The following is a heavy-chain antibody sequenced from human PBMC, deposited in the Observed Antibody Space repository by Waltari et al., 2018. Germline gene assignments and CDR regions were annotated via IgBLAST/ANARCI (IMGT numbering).Heavy chain of an antibody. Sequence: QVQLVQSGAEVKKPGASVKVSCKASGYTFTSYAMHWVRQAPGQRLEWMGWINAGNGNTKYSQKFQDRVTITRDTSASTAYMELSSLRSEDTAVYYCARGSVLRYFDWLSTIFDYWGQGTLVTVSS. CDR2: INAGNGNT. CDR1: GYTFTSYA. J-gene: IGHJ4*02. D-gene: IGHD3-9*01. V-gene: IGHV1-3*01. CDR3: ARGSVLRYFDWLSTIFDY.